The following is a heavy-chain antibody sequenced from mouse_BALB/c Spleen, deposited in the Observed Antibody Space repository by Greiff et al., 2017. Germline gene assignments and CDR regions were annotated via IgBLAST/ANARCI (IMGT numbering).Heavy chain of an antibody. D-gene: IGHD2-14*01. CDR3: YRYLDD. Sequence: EVMLVESGGGLVQPGGSLKLSCAASGFTFSSYGMSWVRQTPDKRLELVATINSNGGSTYYPDSVKGRFTISRDNAKNTLYLQMSSLKSEDTAMYYCYRYLDDWGQGTTLTVSS. V-gene: IGHV5-6-3*01. CDR1: GFTFSSYG. CDR2: INSNGGST. J-gene: IGHJ2*01.